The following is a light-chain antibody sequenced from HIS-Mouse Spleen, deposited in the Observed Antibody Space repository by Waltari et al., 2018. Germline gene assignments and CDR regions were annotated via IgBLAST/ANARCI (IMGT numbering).Light chain of an antibody. CDR2: EVS. Sequence: QSALTQPASVSGSPGQSLTISCTGTSSDVGGYNYVSWYQQHPGKAPKLMIYEVSNRPSGVSNRFSGSKSGNTASLTISGLQAEDEADYYCSSYTSSSTLFGTGTKVTVL. CDR3: SSYTSSSTL. J-gene: IGLJ1*01. V-gene: IGLV2-14*01. CDR1: SSDVGGYNY.